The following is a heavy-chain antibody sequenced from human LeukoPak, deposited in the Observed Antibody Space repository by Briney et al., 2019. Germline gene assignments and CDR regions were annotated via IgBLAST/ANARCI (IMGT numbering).Heavy chain of an antibody. D-gene: IGHD2-21*02. CDR3: ARDLTLGDFTFFDY. CDR1: GFTLSDYA. Sequence: GGSLRLSCAASGFTLSDYAIHWVGQAPGRGLEWVALISYDGRNKYYADSVKGRFTISSDNSKDTLYLQMNSLRTEDTSVYYCARDLTLGDFTFFDYWGQGTLVTVSS. J-gene: IGHJ4*02. V-gene: IGHV3-30*04. CDR2: ISYDGRNK.